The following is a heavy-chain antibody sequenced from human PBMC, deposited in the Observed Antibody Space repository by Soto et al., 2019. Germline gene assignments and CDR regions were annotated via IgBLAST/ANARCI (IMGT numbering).Heavy chain of an antibody. Sequence: QVQLQQWGAGLLKPSETLSLTCAVYGGSFSGYYWSWIRQPPGKGLEWIGEINHSGSTNYNPSLKSRVTISVDTSKNQFSLKLSSVTAADTAVYYCARTAIQLWYYYYYGMDVWGQGPTVTVSS. CDR3: ARTAIQLWYYYYYGMDV. J-gene: IGHJ6*02. CDR1: GGSFSGYY. V-gene: IGHV4-34*01. CDR2: INHSGST. D-gene: IGHD5-18*01.